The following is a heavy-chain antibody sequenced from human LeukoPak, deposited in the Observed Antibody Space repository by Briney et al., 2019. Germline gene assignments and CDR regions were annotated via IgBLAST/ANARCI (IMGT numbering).Heavy chain of an antibody. D-gene: IGHD3-10*01. CDR2: IYTSGST. V-gene: IGHV4-4*07. CDR1: GGSISSYY. J-gene: IGHJ4*02. Sequence: SETLSLTCTVSGGSISSYYWSWIRQPAGKGLEWIGRIYTSGSTNYNPSLKSRVTMSVDTSKNQFSVKLSSVTAADTAVYYCARAPSAGSYSFYYFDYWGQGTLVTVSS. CDR3: ARAPSAGSYSFYYFDY.